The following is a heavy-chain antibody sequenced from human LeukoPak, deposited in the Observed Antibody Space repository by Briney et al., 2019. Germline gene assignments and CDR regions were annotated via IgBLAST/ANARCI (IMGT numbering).Heavy chain of an antibody. D-gene: IGHD3-16*01. Sequence: ASVKVSCKASGYTFTGYYMHWVRQAPGQGLEWMGWINPNSGGTNYAQKFQGRVTMTRGTSISTAYMELSRLRSDDTAVYYCARDFRSGYDYVWGSYLYWGQGTLVTVSS. CDR2: INPNSGGT. J-gene: IGHJ4*02. CDR3: ARDFRSGYDYVWGSYLY. CDR1: GYTFTGYY. V-gene: IGHV1-2*02.